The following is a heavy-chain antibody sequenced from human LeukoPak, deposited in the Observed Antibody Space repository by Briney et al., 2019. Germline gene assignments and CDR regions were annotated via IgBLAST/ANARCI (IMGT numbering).Heavy chain of an antibody. J-gene: IGHJ4*02. CDR3: ARMVWIAVAGLFDY. D-gene: IGHD6-19*01. CDR1: GFTFSSYA. V-gene: IGHV4-34*01. CDR2: INHSGST. Sequence: PGGSLRLSCAASGFTFSSYAMSWIRQPPGKGLEGIGEINHSGSTNYNPSLKSRVTISVDTSKNQFSLKLSSVTAADTAVYYCARMVWIAVAGLFDYWGQGTLVTVSS.